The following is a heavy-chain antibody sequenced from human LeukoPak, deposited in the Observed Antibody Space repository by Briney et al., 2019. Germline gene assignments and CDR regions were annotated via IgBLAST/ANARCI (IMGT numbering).Heavy chain of an antibody. J-gene: IGHJ4*02. CDR2: TYYRSKWYN. Sequence: SQTLSLTCAISGDSVSSNSAAWNWIRQSPSRGLEWLGRTYYRSKWYNDYAVSVKSRITINPDTSKNQFSLQLNSVTPEDTAVYYCARVNESGPITIFGVAHFDYWGQGTLVTVSS. CDR1: GDSVSSNSAA. V-gene: IGHV6-1*01. D-gene: IGHD3-3*01. CDR3: ARVNESGPITIFGVAHFDY.